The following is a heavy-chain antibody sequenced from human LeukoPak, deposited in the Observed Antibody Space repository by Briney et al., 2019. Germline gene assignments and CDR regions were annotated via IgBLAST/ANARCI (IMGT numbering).Heavy chain of an antibody. CDR3: ARGDGHYFDY. J-gene: IGHJ4*02. CDR2: IYGGGST. V-gene: IGHV3-53*01. Sequence: QAGGSLRLSCAASGFTVSSVYMSWVRQAPGKGLEWVSVIYGGGSTSYADSVKGRFTISRDNSKNTLSLQMNSLRAEDTAVYYCARGDGHYFDYWGQGALVTVSS. D-gene: IGHD3/OR15-3a*01. CDR1: GFTVSSVY.